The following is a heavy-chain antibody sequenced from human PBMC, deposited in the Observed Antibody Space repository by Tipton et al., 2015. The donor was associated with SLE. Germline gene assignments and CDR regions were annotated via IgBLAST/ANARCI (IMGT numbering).Heavy chain of an antibody. J-gene: IGHJ4*02. D-gene: IGHD3-10*01. CDR1: GFTFSSYA. V-gene: IGHV3-23*01. CDR2: INGGSAGST. Sequence: SLRLSCAASGFTFSSYAMSWVRQAPGKGLEWVSGINGGSAGSTYYADSVKGRFTISRDNSKNTLYLQMNSLRAEDTAVYYCARGVPGTGFDYWGQGTLVTVSS. CDR3: ARGVPGTGFDY.